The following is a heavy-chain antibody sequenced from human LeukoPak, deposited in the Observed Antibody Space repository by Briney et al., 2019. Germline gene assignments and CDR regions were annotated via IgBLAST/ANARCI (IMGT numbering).Heavy chain of an antibody. Sequence: GGSLRLSCIASGFTVSSNYMTWVRQAPGKGLEWVSIIYSGGSTYYADSVKGRFTISRDNSKNTLYLQMNSLRAEDTAVYYCAGGGAMIRGVFDYWGQGTLVTVSS. V-gene: IGHV3-66*01. CDR1: GFTVSSNY. CDR2: IYSGGST. CDR3: AGGGAMIRGVFDY. D-gene: IGHD3-10*01. J-gene: IGHJ4*02.